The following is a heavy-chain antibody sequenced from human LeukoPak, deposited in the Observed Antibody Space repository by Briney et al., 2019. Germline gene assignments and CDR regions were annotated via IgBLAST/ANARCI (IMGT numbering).Heavy chain of an antibody. V-gene: IGHV3-23*01. Sequence: PGGSLRLSCAASGFNFSSYAMSWVRQAPGKGLEWVSAISGSGGSTYYADSVKGRFTISRDNSKNTLYLQMNSLRAEDTAVYYCAKRSKAAAGGDYYYYMDVWGKGTTVTVSS. CDR2: ISGSGGST. CDR1: GFNFSSYA. D-gene: IGHD6-13*01. CDR3: AKRSKAAAGGDYYYYMDV. J-gene: IGHJ6*03.